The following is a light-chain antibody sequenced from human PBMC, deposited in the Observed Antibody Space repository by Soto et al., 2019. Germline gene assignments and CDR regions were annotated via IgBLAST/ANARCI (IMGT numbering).Light chain of an antibody. CDR1: SSNIGGNS. V-gene: IGLV1-51*01. Sequence: QSVLTQPPSVSAAPGQKVTISCSGSSSNIGGNSVSWYQQLPGTAPKLLIYDDNKRPSGIPDRFSGSKSGTSATLGITGFQTGDEADYYCCTYAGIYTYVFGSGTKVTVL. CDR2: DDN. CDR3: CTYAGIYTYV. J-gene: IGLJ1*01.